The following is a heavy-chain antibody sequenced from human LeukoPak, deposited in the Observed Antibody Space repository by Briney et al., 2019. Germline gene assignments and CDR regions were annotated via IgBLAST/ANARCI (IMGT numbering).Heavy chain of an antibody. CDR2: ISSSGSTI. CDR3: ARDPYDFWSGPSRNDAFDI. D-gene: IGHD3-3*01. CDR1: GFTFSDYY. J-gene: IGHJ3*02. V-gene: IGHV3-11*04. Sequence: GGSLRLSCAASGFTFSDYYMSWIRQAPGKGLEWVSYISSSGSTIYYADTVKGRFTISRDNAKNPLYLQMNSLGAEDTAVYYCARDPYDFWSGPSRNDAFDIWGQGTTVTVSS.